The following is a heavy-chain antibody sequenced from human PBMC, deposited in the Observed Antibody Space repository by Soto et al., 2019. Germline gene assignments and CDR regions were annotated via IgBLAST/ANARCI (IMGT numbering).Heavy chain of an antibody. J-gene: IGHJ4*02. V-gene: IGHV3-11*01. Sequence: GGSLRLSCAAPGFTFSDYYMSWIRQAPGKGLEWVSYISSSGSTIYYADSVKGRFTISRDNAKNSLYLQMNSLRAEDTAVYYCARDQYYDFWSGYYTAGPLDYWGQGTLVTVSS. D-gene: IGHD3-3*01. CDR1: GFTFSDYY. CDR3: ARDQYYDFWSGYYTAGPLDY. CDR2: ISSSGSTI.